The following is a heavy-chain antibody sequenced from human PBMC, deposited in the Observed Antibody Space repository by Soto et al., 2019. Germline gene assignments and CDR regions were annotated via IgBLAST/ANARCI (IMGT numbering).Heavy chain of an antibody. CDR1: AFTFSSYA. D-gene: IGHD6-13*01. J-gene: IGHJ6*02. Sequence: GGSLRLSCAASAFTFSSYAMSWVRQAPGKGLEWVSAISGSGGSTYYADSVKGRFTISRDNSKNTLYLQMNSLRAEDTAVYYCAKVKDERFIAAADNYYYYGMDVWGQGTTVTVSS. CDR2: ISGSGGST. V-gene: IGHV3-23*01. CDR3: AKVKDERFIAAADNYYYYGMDV.